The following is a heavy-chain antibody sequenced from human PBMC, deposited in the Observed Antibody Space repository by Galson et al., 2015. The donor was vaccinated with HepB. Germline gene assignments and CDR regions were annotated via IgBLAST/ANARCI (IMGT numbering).Heavy chain of an antibody. J-gene: IGHJ1*01. CDR1: GFTFSSYS. V-gene: IGHV3-21*01. CDR2: IVSISSST. CDR3: TRGRFFQE. Sequence: SLRLSCAASGFTFSSYSMNWVRQAPGKGLEWVSSIVSISSSTYYADSVKGRFTISRDNAKSSLYLQMNSLRAEDTAVYYCTRGRFFQEWGQGTLVTVSS.